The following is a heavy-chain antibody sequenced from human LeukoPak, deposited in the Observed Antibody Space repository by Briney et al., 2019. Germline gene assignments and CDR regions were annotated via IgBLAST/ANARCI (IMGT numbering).Heavy chain of an antibody. CDR1: GFTFSSYS. V-gene: IGHV3-21*01. CDR3: ARHYGRPYYYYGMDV. CDR2: ISSSSSYI. D-gene: IGHD3-16*01. J-gene: IGHJ6*04. Sequence: PGGSLRLSCAASGFTFSSYSMNWVRQAPGKGLEWVSSISSSSSYIYYADSVKGRFTISRDNAKNSLYLQMNSLRAEDTAVYYCARHYGRPYYYYGMDVWGKGATVTVSS.